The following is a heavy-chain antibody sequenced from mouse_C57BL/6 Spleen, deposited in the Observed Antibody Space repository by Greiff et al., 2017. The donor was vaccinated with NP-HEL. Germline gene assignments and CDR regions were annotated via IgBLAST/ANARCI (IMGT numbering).Heavy chain of an antibody. Sequence: QVQLQQPGAELVKPGASVKLSCKASGYTFTSYWMHWVKQRPGQGLEWIGMIHPNSGSTNYNEKFKSKATLTVDKSSSTAYMPLSSLTSEDSAVYYCARHDGYLYAMDYWGQGTSVTVSS. CDR2: IHPNSGST. CDR3: ARHDGYLYAMDY. J-gene: IGHJ4*01. V-gene: IGHV1-64*01. D-gene: IGHD2-3*01. CDR1: GYTFTSYW.